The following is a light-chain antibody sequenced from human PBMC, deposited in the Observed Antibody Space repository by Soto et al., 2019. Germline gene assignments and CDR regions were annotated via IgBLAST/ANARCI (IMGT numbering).Light chain of an antibody. CDR2: DAS. CDR3: QQRSNWPPWLT. V-gene: IGKV3-11*01. Sequence: IVMTRSPATLSLSPGERATLSCRASQSVSSYLAWYQQKPGQAPRLLIYDASNRATGIPARFSGSGSGTDFTLTISSLEPEDFAVYYCQQRSNWPPWLTFGGGTKVDIK. J-gene: IGKJ4*01. CDR1: QSVSSY.